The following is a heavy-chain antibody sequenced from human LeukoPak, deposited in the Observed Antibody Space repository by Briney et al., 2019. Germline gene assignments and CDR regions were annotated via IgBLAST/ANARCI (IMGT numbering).Heavy chain of an antibody. CDR2: IDWDDDK. CDR3: ARIKAAAGTPCFDY. V-gene: IGHV2-70*11. Sequence: SGPTLVNPTQTLTLTCTFSGFSLSTSGMCVSWIRQPPGKALEWLARIDWDDDKYYSTSLKTRLTIPKDTSKNQVVLTMTNMDPVDTATYYCARIKAAAGTPCFDYWGQGTLVTVSS. J-gene: IGHJ4*02. D-gene: IGHD6-13*01. CDR1: GFSLSTSGMC.